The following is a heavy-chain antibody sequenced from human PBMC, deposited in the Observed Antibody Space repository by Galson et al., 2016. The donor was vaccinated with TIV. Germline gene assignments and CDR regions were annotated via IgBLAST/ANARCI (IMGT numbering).Heavy chain of an antibody. J-gene: IGHJ6*03. Sequence: SVKVSCKASGHSFTTYGITWVRQGPGQGLEWMGWISASNGNTKYAQIFQGRVTLTTDTSTSTAYMELRSLRSDDTAIYYCARQKYDLWSGYYYYHMDVWGTGTTVTVSS. CDR2: ISASNGNT. V-gene: IGHV1-18*01. CDR1: GHSFTTYG. D-gene: IGHD3-3*01. CDR3: ARQKYDLWSGYYYYHMDV.